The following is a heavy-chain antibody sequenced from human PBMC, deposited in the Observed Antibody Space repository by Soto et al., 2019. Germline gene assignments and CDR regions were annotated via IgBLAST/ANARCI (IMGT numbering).Heavy chain of an antibody. Sequence: QVLLQESGPGLMKPSQTLSLTCTVSGLTISSASYYWSWIRQHPGKGLEWVGNIYYNGSTCYSPSLKSRVTLWVDTSKNQFSLRLASVTAADTAVYYCARDRISGSWSKFDYWGQGTLVTVSS. D-gene: IGHD6-13*01. CDR3: ARDRISGSWSKFDY. CDR2: IYYNGST. V-gene: IGHV4-31*03. CDR1: GLTISSASYY. J-gene: IGHJ4*02.